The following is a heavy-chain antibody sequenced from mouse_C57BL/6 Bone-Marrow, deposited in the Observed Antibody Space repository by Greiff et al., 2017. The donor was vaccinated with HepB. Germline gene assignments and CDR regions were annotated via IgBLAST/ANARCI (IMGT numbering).Heavy chain of an antibody. Sequence: EVKVVESGGGLVKPGGSLKLSCAASGFTFSSYAMSWVRPTPEKRLEWVATISDGGSYTYYPDNVKGRFTTSRDNAKNNLYLQMSHLKSEDTALYYCARAPLLFYFDYWGQGTTLTVSS. CDR1: GFTFSSYA. V-gene: IGHV5-4*03. CDR3: ARAPLLFYFDY. D-gene: IGHD1-1*01. J-gene: IGHJ2*01. CDR2: ISDGGSYT.